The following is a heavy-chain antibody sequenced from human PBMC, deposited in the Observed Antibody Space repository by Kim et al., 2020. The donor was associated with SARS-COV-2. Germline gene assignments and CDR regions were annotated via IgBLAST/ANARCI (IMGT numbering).Heavy chain of an antibody. CDR1: GYTLTELS. CDR2: FDPEDGET. D-gene: IGHD5-18*01. Sequence: ASVKVSCKVSGYTLTELSMHWVRQAPGKGLEWMGGFDPEDGETIYAQKFQGRVTMTEDTSTDTAYMELSSLRSEDTAVYYCATDPPPFSGYSYGYHFDYWGQGTLVTVSS. V-gene: IGHV1-24*01. J-gene: IGHJ4*02. CDR3: ATDPPPFSGYSYGYHFDY.